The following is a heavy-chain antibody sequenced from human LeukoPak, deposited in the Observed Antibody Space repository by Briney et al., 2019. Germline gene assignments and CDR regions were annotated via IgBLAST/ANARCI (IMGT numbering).Heavy chain of an antibody. D-gene: IGHD2/OR15-2a*01. CDR2: INSDGSIT. CDR3: TSQIIGGGY. J-gene: IGHJ4*02. V-gene: IGHV3-74*01. CDR1: GFTFGTFW. Sequence: GGSLRLSCAASGFTFGTFWMHWVRQVPGKGLVWVSHINSDGSITSYAGSVKGRFTISRDNAKNTVYLQMNSLRDDDTAVYYCTSQIIGGGYWGQGTLVTVSS.